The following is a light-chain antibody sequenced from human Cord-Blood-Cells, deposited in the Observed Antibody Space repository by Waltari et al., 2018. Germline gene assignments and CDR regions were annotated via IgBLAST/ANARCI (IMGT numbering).Light chain of an antibody. J-gene: IGLJ1*01. CDR2: DVS. V-gene: IGLV2-14*03. CDR3: SSYTSSSTYV. CDR1: SSDVGGYNY. Sequence: QSALTQPASVSGSPGQSITISCTGTSSDVGGYNYVSWYQPHPVKAHKLMIYDVSHRPSGFSNRFSVSKSGNAASLTIAGLRAEGEADYDCSSYTSSSTYVFRTGTKVTVL.